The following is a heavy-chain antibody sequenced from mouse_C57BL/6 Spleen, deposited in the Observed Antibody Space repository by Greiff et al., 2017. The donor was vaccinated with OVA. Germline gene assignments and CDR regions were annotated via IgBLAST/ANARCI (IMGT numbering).Heavy chain of an antibody. Sequence: VQLKESGPGMVKPSQSLSLTCTVTGYSITSGYDWHWIRHFPGNKLEWMGYISYSGSTNYNPSLKSRISITHDTSKNHFFLKLNSVTTEDSATYDCASGYYGGYFDVWGTGTTVTVSS. CDR2: ISYSGST. D-gene: IGHD1-1*01. J-gene: IGHJ1*03. V-gene: IGHV3-1*01. CDR3: ASGYYGGYFDV. CDR1: GYSITSGYD.